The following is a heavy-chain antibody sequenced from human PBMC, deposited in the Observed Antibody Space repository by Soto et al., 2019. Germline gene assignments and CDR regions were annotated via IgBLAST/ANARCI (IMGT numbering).Heavy chain of an antibody. CDR2: INHSGST. D-gene: IGHD2-2*01. V-gene: IGHV4-34*01. Sequence: SETLSLTCAVYGGSFSGYYWSWIRQPPGKGLEWIGEINHSGSTNYNPSLKSRVTISVDTSKKQFSLKLSSVTAADTAVYYCARGRGSWYAVYYYYGMDVWGQGTTVT. J-gene: IGHJ6*02. CDR3: ARGRGSWYAVYYYYGMDV. CDR1: GGSFSGYY.